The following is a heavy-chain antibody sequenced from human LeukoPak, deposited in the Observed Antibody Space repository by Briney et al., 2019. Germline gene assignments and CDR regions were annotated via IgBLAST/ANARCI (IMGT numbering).Heavy chain of an antibody. J-gene: IGHJ4*02. D-gene: IGHD5-12*01. Sequence: GESLRLSCAASGFTVSNNYMTWVRQAPGKGLEWVSIIYTGGSTDYADSVKGRFTISRDNSKNTVDLQMNSLRDEDTALYYCARGRYSGYGFDHWGQGTLVTVSS. CDR2: IYTGGST. CDR1: GFTVSNNY. V-gene: IGHV3-66*01. CDR3: ARGRYSGYGFDH.